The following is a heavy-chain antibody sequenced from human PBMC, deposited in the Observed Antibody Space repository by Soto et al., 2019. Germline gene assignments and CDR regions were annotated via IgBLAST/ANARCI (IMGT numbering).Heavy chain of an antibody. CDR3: ASSTQVGGCYYFDY. Sequence: EVQLVESGGGLIQPGGSLRLSCAASGFTVRTNYMSWVRQAPGKGLEWVSLIYSGGSTYYADSVKGRFTISRDNSKNTLYLQKNSLSGEDTAVYDCASSTQVGGCYYFDYWGQGALVTVSS. CDR1: GFTVRTNY. D-gene: IGHD1-26*01. J-gene: IGHJ4*02. V-gene: IGHV3-53*01. CDR2: IYSGGST.